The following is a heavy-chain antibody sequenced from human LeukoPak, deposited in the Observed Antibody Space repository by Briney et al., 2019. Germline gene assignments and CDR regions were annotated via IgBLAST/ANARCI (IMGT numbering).Heavy chain of an antibody. V-gene: IGHV1-69*04. J-gene: IGHJ4*02. Sequence: SVKVSCKASGGTFSSYAISWVRQAPGQGLEWMGRIIPILGIANYAQEFQGRVTITADKSTSTAYMELSSLRSEDTAVYYCARANDILTGYYAHWGQGTLVTVSS. CDR1: GGTFSSYA. D-gene: IGHD3-9*01. CDR3: ARANDILTGYYAH. CDR2: IIPILGIA.